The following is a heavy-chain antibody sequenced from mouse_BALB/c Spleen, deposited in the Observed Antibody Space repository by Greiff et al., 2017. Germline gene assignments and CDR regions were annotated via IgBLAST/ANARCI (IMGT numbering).Heavy chain of an antibody. CDR2: ISTYYGDA. D-gene: IGHD2-12*01. V-gene: IGHV1S137*01. CDR3: ASRNDRGSWFAY. CDR1: SYTFTDYA. Sequence: QVQLKQSGAELVRPGVSVKISCKGSSYTFTDYAMHWVKQSHAKSLEWIGVISTYYGDASYNQKFKGKATMTVDKSSSTAYMELARLTSEDSAIYYCASRNDRGSWFAYWGQGTLVTVSA. J-gene: IGHJ3*01.